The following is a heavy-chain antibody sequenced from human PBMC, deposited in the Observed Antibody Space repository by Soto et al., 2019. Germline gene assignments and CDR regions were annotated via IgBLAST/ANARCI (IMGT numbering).Heavy chain of an antibody. CDR1: GYTFTSYD. Sequence: ASVKVSCKASGYTFTSYDINWVRQATGQGLEWMGWMNPNSGNTGYAQKFQGRVTITRNTSISTVYMELSSLTSEDTAVYYCARDVSGFSGSHYIDYFNYWGQGDLVTVSS. J-gene: IGHJ4*02. CDR3: ARDVSGFSGSHYIDYFNY. D-gene: IGHD1-26*01. V-gene: IGHV1-8*01. CDR2: MNPNSGNT.